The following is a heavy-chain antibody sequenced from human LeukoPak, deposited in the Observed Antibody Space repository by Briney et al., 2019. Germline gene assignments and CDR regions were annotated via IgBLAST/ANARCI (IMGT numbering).Heavy chain of an antibody. CDR3: AKDASTVTLHADY. D-gene: IGHD4-17*01. CDR1: GFTFSSFG. V-gene: IGHV3-30*18. J-gene: IGHJ4*02. CDR2: LSFDGSNR. Sequence: PGGSLRLSCAASGFTFSSFGMHWVRQAPGKGLEWVAVLSFDGSNRYYADSVKGRFTISRDNSKNTLYLQMNSLRAEDTAVYYCAKDASTVTLHADYWGQGTLVTVFS.